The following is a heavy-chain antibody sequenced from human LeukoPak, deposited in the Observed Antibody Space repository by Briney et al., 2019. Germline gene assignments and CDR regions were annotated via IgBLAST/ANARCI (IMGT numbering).Heavy chain of an antibody. D-gene: IGHD3-9*01. CDR2: ISGSGGST. CDR3: AKAHTTSLLTAYYCFDY. J-gene: IGHJ4*02. V-gene: IGHV3-23*01. Sequence: PGGSLRLSCAASGFTFTTYALTWVHQAPGKGLEWVSTISGSGGSTYYADSVKGRFTISRDNSKNTVYLQMNNLTAEDTAVYYCAKAHTTSLLTAYYCFDYWGQGTLVTVSS. CDR1: GFTFTTYA.